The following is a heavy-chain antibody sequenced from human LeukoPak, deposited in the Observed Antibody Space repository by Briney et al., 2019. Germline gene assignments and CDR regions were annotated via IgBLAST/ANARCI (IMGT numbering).Heavy chain of an antibody. CDR2: SDDAGST. CDR1: GFTYSSYA. CDR3: ARGTAMAPHY. J-gene: IGHJ4*02. V-gene: IGHV3-53*01. Sequence: GGSLTLSCAASGFTYSSYAMSWVRQAPGKGLEWVSTSDDAGSTYYADSVKGRFTISRDNSKNTLYLQMNSLRAEDTAVYYCARGTAMAPHYWGQGTLVTVSS. D-gene: IGHD5-18*01.